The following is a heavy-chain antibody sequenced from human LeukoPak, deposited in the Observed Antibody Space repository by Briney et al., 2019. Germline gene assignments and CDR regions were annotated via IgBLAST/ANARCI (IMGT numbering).Heavy chain of an antibody. D-gene: IGHD3-9*01. V-gene: IGHV1-18*01. J-gene: IGHJ4*02. CDR3: ARGLVDIWTAPVYLDY. Sequence: ASVKVSCKSSGYTFINYGISWVRQAPGQGLEWMGWISAYNGNTDYAQKFQGRVIMTKDTITNTVYMELTSLGSDDTAVYYCARGLVDIWTAPVYLDYWGQGTLVTVSS. CDR1: GYTFINYG. CDR2: ISAYNGNT.